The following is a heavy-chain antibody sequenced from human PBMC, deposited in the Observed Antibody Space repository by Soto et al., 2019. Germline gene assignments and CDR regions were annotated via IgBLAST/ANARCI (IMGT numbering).Heavy chain of an antibody. V-gene: IGHV1-2*04. CDR1: GYTFTGYY. Sequence: GASVKVSCKASGYTFTGYYMHWVRQAPGQGLEWMGWINPNSGGTNYAQKFQGWVTMTRDTSISTAYMELSRLRSDDTAVYYCARDLGGYCSGGSCYTPQGFDPRGQGTLVTVSS. CDR3: ARDLGGYCSGGSCYTPQGFDP. CDR2: INPNSGGT. J-gene: IGHJ5*02. D-gene: IGHD2-15*01.